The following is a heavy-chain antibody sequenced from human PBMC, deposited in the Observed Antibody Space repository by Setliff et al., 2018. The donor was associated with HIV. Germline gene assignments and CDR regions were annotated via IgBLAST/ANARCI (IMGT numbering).Heavy chain of an antibody. V-gene: IGHV3-72*01. J-gene: IGHJ5*02. CDR1: GFPFSSYE. CDR2: TKNKDNSFTT. Sequence: PGGSLRLSCAASGFPFSSYEMNWVRQAPGKGLEWVGRTKNKDNSFTTEYAASVKGRFTISRDDSKNSLSLHMNSLKTEDTAVYYCAVWIREVISWGRGTLVTVSS. D-gene: IGHD3-10*01. CDR3: AVWIREVIS.